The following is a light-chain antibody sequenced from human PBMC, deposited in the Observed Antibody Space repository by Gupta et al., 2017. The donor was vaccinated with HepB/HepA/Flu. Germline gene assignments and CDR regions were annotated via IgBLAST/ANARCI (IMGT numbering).Light chain of an antibody. CDR1: QSVSSY. CDR2: DAS. V-gene: IGKV3-11*01. CDR3: QHRSNCPFT. J-gene: IGKJ2*01. Sequence: EIVFTQSPATLSLSPGERSTLSCRASQSVSSYLVWYQQKSGQAPRLLIYDASNRATGIPARFSGSGSGIEFTLTISSREPEDFAVYHCQHRSNCPFTFGQGTKVDIK.